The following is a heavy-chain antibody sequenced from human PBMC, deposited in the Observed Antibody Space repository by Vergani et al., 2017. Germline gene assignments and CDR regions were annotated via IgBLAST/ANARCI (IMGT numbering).Heavy chain of an antibody. CDR1: GFSLSTSGVG. J-gene: IGHJ5*02. D-gene: IGHD6-6*01. Sequence: QITLKESGPTLVKPTQTLTLTCTFSGFSLSTSGVGVGWNRQPPGKALGWLALIYWNDDKRYSPSLESRLTITKDTSKNQVVLTMTNMDPVDTATYYCAHVAALLPWTNWFDPWGQGTLVTVSS. CDR3: AHVAALLPWTNWFDP. CDR2: IYWNDDK. V-gene: IGHV2-5*01.